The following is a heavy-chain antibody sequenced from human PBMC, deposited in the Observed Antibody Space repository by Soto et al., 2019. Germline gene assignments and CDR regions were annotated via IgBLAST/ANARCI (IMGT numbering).Heavy chain of an antibody. CDR1: GFTLTSHW. V-gene: IGHV3-7*03. CDR2: IKENGREM. Sequence: EVQLVESGGGLVQPGGSLRLSCAVSGFTLTSHWMKWVRQAPGKGLEWVASIKENGREMYYVDSVRGRFTISRDIAKNSLFLQMSSLRAEDTAMYYCARDHGDYVGQGTLVTVSS. J-gene: IGHJ4*02. CDR3: ARDHGDY.